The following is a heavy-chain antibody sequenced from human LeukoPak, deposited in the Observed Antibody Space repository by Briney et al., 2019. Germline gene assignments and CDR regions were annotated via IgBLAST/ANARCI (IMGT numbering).Heavy chain of an antibody. Sequence: SGGSLRLSCAASGFTFSSYSINWVRQAPGKGLEWVSSVSGSGASTHYTDSVKGRFTISRDNSKNTVYVQMNSLRAEDTAVYYCAKTSGSGWVYYFDSWGRGTLVTVSS. J-gene: IGHJ4*02. CDR3: AKTSGSGWVYYFDS. CDR1: GFTFSSYS. CDR2: VSGSGAST. D-gene: IGHD6-19*01. V-gene: IGHV3-23*01.